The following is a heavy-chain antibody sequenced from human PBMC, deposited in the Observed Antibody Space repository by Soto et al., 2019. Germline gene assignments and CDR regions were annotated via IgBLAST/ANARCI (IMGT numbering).Heavy chain of an antibody. CDR2: ISGTGDTI. D-gene: IGHD3-10*01. V-gene: IGHV3-11*01. Sequence: GGSLRLSCAASGFTFSDYYMSWIRQAPGKGLEWVSYISGTGDTIYYADSVRGRFIISRDNSKDTLYLQMNSLRAEDTAVYQCVRDYYHISGSHYDIPLDSWGQGTLVTVSS. CDR1: GFTFSDYY. J-gene: IGHJ4*02. CDR3: VRDYYHISGSHYDIPLDS.